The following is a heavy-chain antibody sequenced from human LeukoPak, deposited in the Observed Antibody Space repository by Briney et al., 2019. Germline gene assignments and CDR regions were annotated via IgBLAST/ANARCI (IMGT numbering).Heavy chain of an antibody. CDR2: INYGGNT. D-gene: IGHD3-10*01. J-gene: IGHJ5*02. Sequence: SETLSLTCAVYGGSFSGDYWSWIRQPPGKGLEWIGEINYGGNTNYNPSLESRVTISVDTSKNPFSLKLSSVTAADTAVYYCAKSLYGSGSYYNWFDPWGQGTLVTVSS. CDR1: GGSFSGDY. V-gene: IGHV4-34*01. CDR3: AKSLYGSGSYYNWFDP.